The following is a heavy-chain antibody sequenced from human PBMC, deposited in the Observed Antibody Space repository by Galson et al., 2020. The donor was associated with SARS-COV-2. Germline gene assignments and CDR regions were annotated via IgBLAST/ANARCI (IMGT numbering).Heavy chain of an antibody. V-gene: IGHV3-7*01. CDR3: SREGWQGGY. CDR2: IKGDGSET. J-gene: IGHJ4*02. CDR1: GFTFNDFW. Sequence: GESLQTSCEVSGFTFNDFWMSWFRQAPGKGLEWVANIKGDGSETNYADFVKGRFSISRDNAANSLYLQMNSLRVEDSAVYYCSREGWQGGYWGQGTRVTVSS. D-gene: IGHD6-19*01.